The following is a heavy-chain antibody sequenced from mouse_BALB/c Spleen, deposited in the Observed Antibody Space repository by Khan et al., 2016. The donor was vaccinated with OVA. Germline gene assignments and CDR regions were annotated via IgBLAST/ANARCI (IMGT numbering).Heavy chain of an antibody. D-gene: IGHD2-1*01. V-gene: IGHV14-3*02. Sequence: EVKLEVSGAELVKPGASVKLSCTASGFNIKDTYIHWVKERPEQGPEWIGRIDPANGDTKYDPKFQGKATITADTSSNTAYLQLSSLTSEDTAVYYCATLYGSPFTYWGQGTLVTVSA. CDR2: IDPANGDT. J-gene: IGHJ3*01. CDR3: ATLYGSPFTY. CDR1: GFNIKDTY.